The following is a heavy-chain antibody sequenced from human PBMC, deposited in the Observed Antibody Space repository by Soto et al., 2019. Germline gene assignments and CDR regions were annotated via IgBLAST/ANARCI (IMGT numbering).Heavy chain of an antibody. CDR1: GGSISSYY. Sequence: SETLSLTCTVSGGSISSYYWSWIRQPPGKGLEWIGYIYYSGSTNYNPSLKSRVTISVDTSKNQFSLKLSSVTAADTAVYYCERVSYGNWFDPWGQGTLVTVSS. V-gene: IGHV4-59*01. D-gene: IGHD5-18*01. CDR2: IYYSGST. J-gene: IGHJ5*02. CDR3: ERVSYGNWFDP.